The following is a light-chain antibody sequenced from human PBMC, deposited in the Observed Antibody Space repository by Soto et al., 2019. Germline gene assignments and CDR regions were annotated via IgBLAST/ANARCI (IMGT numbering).Light chain of an antibody. J-gene: IGKJ1*01. CDR1: QSVSSSY. V-gene: IGKV3-20*01. CDR3: QQYGNSPPWT. Sequence: EIVLTQSPGTLSLSPGERATLSCRASQSVSSSYLTWYQQKPGQAPRLLIYGTSIRATGIPDRFSGSGSGTDFNLTISRLEPEDFAVYYCQQYGNSPPWTFGQGTKVEIK. CDR2: GTS.